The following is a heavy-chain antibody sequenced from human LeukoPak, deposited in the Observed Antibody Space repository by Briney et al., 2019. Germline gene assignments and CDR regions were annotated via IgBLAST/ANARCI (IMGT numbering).Heavy chain of an antibody. CDR2: ISSSGGST. V-gene: IGHV3-23*01. J-gene: IGHJ4*02. Sequence: GGSLRLSCAASGFTFSSYGMSWVRQAPGKGLEWVSAISSSGGSTYYADSVKGRFTISRDNSKNTLYLQMNSLRAEDTAVYYCARRAGAYSHPYDYWGQGTLVTVSS. CDR3: ARRAGAYSHPYDY. CDR1: GFTFSSYG. D-gene: IGHD4/OR15-4a*01.